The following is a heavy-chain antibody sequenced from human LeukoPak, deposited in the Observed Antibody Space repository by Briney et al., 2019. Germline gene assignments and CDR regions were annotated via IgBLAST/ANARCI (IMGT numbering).Heavy chain of an antibody. J-gene: IGHJ4*02. V-gene: IGHV3-23*01. CDR3: AKGGPQFFDY. CDR1: GFTFSSYA. CDR2: ISSSGGST. Sequence: GGSLRLSCAASGFTFSSYAMSWVRQAPGKGLEWVSTISSSGGSTYHADSVKGRFTISRDNSKNTLYLQMNSLRAEDTAVYYCAKGGPQFFDYWGQGSLVTVSS. D-gene: IGHD5-24*01.